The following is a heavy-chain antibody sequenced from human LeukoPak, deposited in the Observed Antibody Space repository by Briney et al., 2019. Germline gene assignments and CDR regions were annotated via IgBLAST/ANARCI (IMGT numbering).Heavy chain of an antibody. Sequence: GGSLRLSCAASGFTFSSYAMSWVRQAPGKGLEWVSAISGSGGSTYYADSVKGRFTISRDNSKNTLYLQMNSLRAEDTAVYYCARSDRGALYYFDYWGQGTLVTVSS. CDR2: ISGSGGST. CDR1: GFTFSSYA. V-gene: IGHV3-23*01. D-gene: IGHD3-10*01. J-gene: IGHJ4*02. CDR3: ARSDRGALYYFDY.